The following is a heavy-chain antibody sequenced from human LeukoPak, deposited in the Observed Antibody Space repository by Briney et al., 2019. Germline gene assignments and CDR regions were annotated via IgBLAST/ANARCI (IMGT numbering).Heavy chain of an antibody. CDR3: ARGKTSQNIVTRKTYNWFDP. V-gene: IGHV3-21*01. J-gene: IGHJ5*02. CDR1: GFTFSSYW. Sequence: GGSLRLSCAASGFTFSSYWMSWVRQAPGKGLEWVSSISSSSDYIYYADSVKGRFTISRDNAKNSLYLQMKSLRAEDTAVYYCARGKTSQNIVTRKTYNWFDPWGQGTLVTVSS. D-gene: IGHD2/OR15-2a*01. CDR2: ISSSSDYI.